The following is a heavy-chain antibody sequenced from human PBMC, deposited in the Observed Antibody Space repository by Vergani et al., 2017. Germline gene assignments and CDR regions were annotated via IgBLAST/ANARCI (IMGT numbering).Heavy chain of an antibody. Sequence: EVQLLQSGGGVIQPGGSVRLSCAASGFTFSACPMTWVRQAPGKGLEWVSAISARYPSTYYADSVKGRFTISSDNAKNTLYLQMNSLRAEDTAVYFCARSSSPICPCYYMDVWGKGTTVTVSS. J-gene: IGHJ6*03. V-gene: IGHV3-23*01. CDR3: ARSSSPICPCYYMDV. CDR2: ISARYPST. CDR1: GFTFSACP. D-gene: IGHD2-2*01.